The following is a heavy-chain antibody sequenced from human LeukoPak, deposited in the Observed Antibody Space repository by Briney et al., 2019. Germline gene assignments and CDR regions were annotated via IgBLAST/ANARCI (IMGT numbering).Heavy chain of an antibody. CDR3: ARGLRWSPPDY. CDR2: IYYSGST. V-gene: IGHV4-59*11. D-gene: IGHD4-23*01. J-gene: IGHJ4*02. CDR1: GGSISTHY. Sequence: SQTLSLTCTVSGGSISTHYWSWIRQPPGKGLEWIGYIYYSGSTNYNPSLKSRVTISVDTSKNQFSLKLSSVTAADTAVYYCARGLRWSPPDYRGQGTLVTVSS.